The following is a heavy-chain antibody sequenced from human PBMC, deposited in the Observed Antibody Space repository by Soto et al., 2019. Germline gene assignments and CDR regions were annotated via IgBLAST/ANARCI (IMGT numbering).Heavy chain of an antibody. Sequence: KTSETLSLTCTVSGGSMRNYFWTWIRQPPGKGLEWIGYIHYSGTTSFFPSYNPSLRSRVTTSEDTSKNQFSLKLLSVTTADTAVYFCAAGEASSRNLAPYYLDFWGQGTLVTVSS. J-gene: IGHJ4*02. CDR1: GGSMRNYF. D-gene: IGHD6-13*01. CDR2: IHYSGTT. CDR3: AAGEASSRNLAPYYLDF. V-gene: IGHV4-59*01.